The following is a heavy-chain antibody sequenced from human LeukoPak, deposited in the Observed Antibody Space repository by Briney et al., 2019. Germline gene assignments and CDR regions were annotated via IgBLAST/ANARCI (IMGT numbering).Heavy chain of an antibody. D-gene: IGHD6-6*01. J-gene: IGHJ6*02. CDR1: GFTFRSYA. CDR2: ITSGGDTI. CDR3: ARDEYTTPTDTFYYGMDV. V-gene: IGHV3-48*01. Sequence: PGGSLRLSCAASGFTFRSYAMNWVRQAPGKGLEWVSYITSGGDTISYADSVKGRFTISRDDALNSLFLQMNSLRAEDTAVYYCARDEYTTPTDTFYYGMDVWGQGTTVTVSS.